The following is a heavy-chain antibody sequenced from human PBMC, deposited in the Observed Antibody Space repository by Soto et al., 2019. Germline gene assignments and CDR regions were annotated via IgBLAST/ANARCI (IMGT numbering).Heavy chain of an antibody. Sequence: GGSLRLSCAASGFKFSNYWMSWVRQAPGKGLEWVGNIKHDTSEAHYADSVKGRFTITRDNIKNFLFLQMNGLRADDTASYYCARDGLLFSGPYRPSRFDYWGLGTLVTVAS. CDR3: ARDGLLFSGPYRPSRFDY. V-gene: IGHV3-7*03. J-gene: IGHJ4*02. D-gene: IGHD3-16*02. CDR2: IKHDTSEA. CDR1: GFKFSNYW.